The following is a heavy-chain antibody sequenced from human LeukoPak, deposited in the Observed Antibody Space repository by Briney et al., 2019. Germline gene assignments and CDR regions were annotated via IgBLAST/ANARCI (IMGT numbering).Heavy chain of an antibody. J-gene: IGHJ5*02. CDR1: GGSISSHY. CDR2: IYYSGST. CDR3: ARAFPNWFDP. Sequence: SETLSLTCTVSGGSISSHYWSWIRQPPGKGLEWIGYIYYSGSTNYNPSLKSRVTISVDTSKNQFSLKLSSVTAADTAVYYCARAFPNWFDPWGQGTLVTVSS. V-gene: IGHV4-59*11.